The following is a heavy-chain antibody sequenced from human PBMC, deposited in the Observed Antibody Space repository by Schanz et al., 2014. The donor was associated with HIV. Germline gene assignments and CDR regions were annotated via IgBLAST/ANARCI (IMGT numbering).Heavy chain of an antibody. Sequence: QVQLVQSGAEVKKPGASVKVSCKASGYIFTSNGISWVRQAPGQGLEWMGWISAYNGKTNYAQKFQGRVTITADESTSTAYMELSSLRSEDTAVYYCARDLSLASSTPTLAFDIWGQGTMVTVSS. CDR3: ARDLSLASSTPTLAFDI. V-gene: IGHV1-18*01. CDR1: GYIFTSNG. J-gene: IGHJ3*02. D-gene: IGHD2-2*01. CDR2: ISAYNGKT.